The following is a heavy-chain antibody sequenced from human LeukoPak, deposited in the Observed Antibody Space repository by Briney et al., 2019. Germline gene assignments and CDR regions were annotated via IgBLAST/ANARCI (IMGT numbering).Heavy chain of an antibody. CDR1: GFTFNNYA. J-gene: IGHJ4*02. V-gene: IGHV3-48*03. CDR2: ISSSGNTI. Sequence: GGALRLSCAASGFTFNNYAMNWVRQAPGKGLEWVSYISSSGNTIYYADSVKGRFTISRDNAKNSLSLQMNSLRAEDTALYYCARTNYYDISGYDYWGQGTLVTVSS. CDR3: ARTNYYDISGYDY. D-gene: IGHD3-22*01.